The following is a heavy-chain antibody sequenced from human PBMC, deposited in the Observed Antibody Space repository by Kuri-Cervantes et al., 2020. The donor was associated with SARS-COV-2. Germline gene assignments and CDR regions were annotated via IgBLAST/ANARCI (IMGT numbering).Heavy chain of an antibody. Sequence: GGSLRLSCAASGFTFSSYGMHWVRQAPGKGLEWVAFIRYDGSNKYYADSVKGRFTISRDNSKNTPYLQMNSLRAEDTAVYYCARDFSSSGGFDYWGQGTLVTVSS. CDR1: GFTFSSYG. V-gene: IGHV3-30*02. CDR2: IRYDGSNK. CDR3: ARDFSSSGGFDY. D-gene: IGHD6-6*01. J-gene: IGHJ4*02.